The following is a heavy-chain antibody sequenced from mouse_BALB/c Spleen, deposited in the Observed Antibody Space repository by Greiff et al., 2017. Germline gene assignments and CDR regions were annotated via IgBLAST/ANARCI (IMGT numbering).Heavy chain of an antibody. CDR3: ARHPSTTVMDY. CDR1: GFTFSSYA. CDR2: ISSGGSYT. Sequence: DVQLQESGGGLVKPGGSLKLSCAASGFTFSSYAMSWVRQTPEKRLEWVATISSGGSYTYYPDSVKGRFTISRDNAKNTLYLQMSSLRSEDTAMYYCARHPSTTVMDYWGQGTSVTVSS. D-gene: IGHD1-1*01. V-gene: IGHV5-9-3*01. J-gene: IGHJ4*01.